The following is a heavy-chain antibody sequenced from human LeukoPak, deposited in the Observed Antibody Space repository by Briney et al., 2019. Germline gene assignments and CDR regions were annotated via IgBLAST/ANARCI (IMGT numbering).Heavy chain of an antibody. D-gene: IGHD1-26*01. V-gene: IGHV1-2*02. CDR3: ASESSGGYSIDY. Sequence: ASVTVSFTASAYTFTAFYMHWVRQAPGQGLEWMGWINPKSGGTNYAQKFQGRVTITRDTSISTDYMELSRLRSDDTAVYYCASESSGGYSIDYWGQGTLVTASS. CDR1: AYTFTAFY. J-gene: IGHJ4*02. CDR2: INPKSGGT.